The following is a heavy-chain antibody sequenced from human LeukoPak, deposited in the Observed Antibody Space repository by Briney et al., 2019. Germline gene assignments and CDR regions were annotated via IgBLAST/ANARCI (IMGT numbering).Heavy chain of an antibody. V-gene: IGHV1-69*01. D-gene: IGHD2-2*01. Sequence: GSSVKVSCKASGGTFSSYAISRVRQAPGQGLEWMGGIIPIFGTANYAQKFQGRVTITADESTSTAYMELSGLRSEDTAVYYCARGCSSTSCYAESFDYWGQGTLVTVSS. CDR2: IIPIFGTA. CDR1: GGTFSSYA. J-gene: IGHJ4*02. CDR3: ARGCSSTSCYAESFDY.